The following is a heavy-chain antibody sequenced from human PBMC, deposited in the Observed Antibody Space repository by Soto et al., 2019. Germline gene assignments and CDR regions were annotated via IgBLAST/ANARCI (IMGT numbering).Heavy chain of an antibody. CDR1: GFSLSTSGVG. Sequence: QITLKESRPTLVKPTQTLTLTCTFSGFSLSTSGVGVGWIRQPPGKALEWLALIYWNDDKRYSPSLKSRLTITKDTSKNQVVLTMTNMDPVDTATYYCAHSSRIAGLRGFDYWGQGTLVTVSS. CDR2: IYWNDDK. V-gene: IGHV2-5*01. D-gene: IGHD6-13*01. CDR3: AHSSRIAGLRGFDY. J-gene: IGHJ4*02.